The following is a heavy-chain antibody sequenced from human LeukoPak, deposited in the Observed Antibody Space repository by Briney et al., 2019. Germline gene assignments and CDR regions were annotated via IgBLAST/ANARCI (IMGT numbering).Heavy chain of an antibody. CDR3: ARPRYDFWSGYYRDYYYGMDV. Sequence: PGGSLRLSCSASGFTFSSYAMHWVRQAPGKGLEYVSAISSNGGSTYYADSVKGRFTISRDNSKNTLYLQMSSLRAEDTAVYYCARPRYDFWSGYYRDYYYGMDVWGQGTTVTVSS. CDR2: ISSNGGST. D-gene: IGHD3-3*01. CDR1: GFTFSSYA. J-gene: IGHJ6*02. V-gene: IGHV3-64D*06.